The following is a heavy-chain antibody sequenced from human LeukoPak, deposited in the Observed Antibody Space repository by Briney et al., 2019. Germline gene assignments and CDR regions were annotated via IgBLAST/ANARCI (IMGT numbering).Heavy chain of an antibody. J-gene: IGHJ4*02. D-gene: IGHD3-22*01. CDR1: GFTFSSYA. CDR2: INTDGSST. V-gene: IGHV3-74*01. Sequence: GGSLRLSCAASGFTFSSYAMHWVRQAPGKGLVWVSRINTDGSSTSYADSVKGRFTISRDNAKNTLYLQMNSLRAEDTAVYYCARGRYYDSSTLSDYWGQGTLVTVSS. CDR3: ARGRYYDSSTLSDY.